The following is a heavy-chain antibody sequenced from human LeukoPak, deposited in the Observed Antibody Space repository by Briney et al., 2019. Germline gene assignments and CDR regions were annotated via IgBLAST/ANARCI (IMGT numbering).Heavy chain of an antibody. CDR2: IYYSGST. V-gene: IGHV4-59*08. CDR1: GGSISSYY. Sequence: SETLSLTCTVSGGSISSYYWSWVRQPPGKGLEWIGYIYYSGSTNYNPSLKSRVTISVDTSKNQFSLKLSSVTAADTAVYYCARQYPIPVFVPHFDYWGQGTLVTVSS. D-gene: IGHD3-3*01. CDR3: ARQYPIPVFVPHFDY. J-gene: IGHJ4*02.